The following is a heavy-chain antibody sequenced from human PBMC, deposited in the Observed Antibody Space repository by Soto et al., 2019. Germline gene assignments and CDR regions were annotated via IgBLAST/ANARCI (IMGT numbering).Heavy chain of an antibody. J-gene: IGHJ4*02. CDR2: IKQDENGK. V-gene: IGHV3-7*02. D-gene: IGHD6-13*01. Sequence: EVQLVESGGGLVQPGGSLRLSCEASGFTFSSRWMTWVRQGPGKGLEWVANIKQDENGKDYVDSVKGRFTISRDNAKNSLYLQMNSLRAEDTAVYYCATDDGRAAAGLVLELWGQGTLVTVSS. CDR3: ATDDGRAAAGLVLEL. CDR1: GFTFSSRW.